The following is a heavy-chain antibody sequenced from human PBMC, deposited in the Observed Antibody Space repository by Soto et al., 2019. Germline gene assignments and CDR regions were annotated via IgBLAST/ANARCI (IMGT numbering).Heavy chain of an antibody. CDR3: VRNLGNAY. V-gene: IGHV3-7*01. J-gene: IGHJ4*02. D-gene: IGHD3-16*01. CDR2: IKKDGSEK. CDR1: GFTFSNYW. Sequence: GGSLRLSCAASGFTFSNYWMTWVRQAPGKGLEWVANIKKDGSEKSYVGSVKGRFTISRDNARNSLYLQMNSLRVEDTAVYYCVRNLGNAYWGQGTLVTVSS.